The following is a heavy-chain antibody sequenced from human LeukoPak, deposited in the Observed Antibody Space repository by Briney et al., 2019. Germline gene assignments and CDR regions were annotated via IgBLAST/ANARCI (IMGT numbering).Heavy chain of an antibody. Sequence: PSETLSLTCAVYGGSFSGYYWSWIRQPPGKGLEWIGEINHSGSTKYNLSLRSRVTISVDTSKNQFSLKLSSVTAADTAVYYCARGRYYYDSSGKRGCYFDYWGQGTLVTVSS. CDR2: INHSGST. CDR1: GGSFSGYY. V-gene: IGHV4-34*01. D-gene: IGHD3-22*01. J-gene: IGHJ4*02. CDR3: ARGRYYYDSSGKRGCYFDY.